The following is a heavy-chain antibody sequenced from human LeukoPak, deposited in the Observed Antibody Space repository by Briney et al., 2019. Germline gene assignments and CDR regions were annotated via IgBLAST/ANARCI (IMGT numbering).Heavy chain of an antibody. Sequence: GGSLRLSCAASGFTFSSYSMNWVRQAPGKGLEWVSYISSSSSTIYYADSVKGRFTISRDNAKNSLYLQMNSLRAEDTAVYYCASEGSSWHFDYWGQGTLVTVSS. D-gene: IGHD6-13*01. V-gene: IGHV3-48*04. CDR2: ISSSSSTI. CDR3: ASEGSSWHFDY. CDR1: GFTFSSYS. J-gene: IGHJ4*02.